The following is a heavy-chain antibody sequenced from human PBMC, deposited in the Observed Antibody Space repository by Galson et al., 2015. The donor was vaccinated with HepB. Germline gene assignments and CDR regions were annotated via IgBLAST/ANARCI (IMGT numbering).Heavy chain of an antibody. V-gene: IGHV1-46*03. J-gene: IGHJ3*02. D-gene: IGHD3-22*01. CDR2: INPSGGST. CDR1: GYTFTSYY. Sequence: SVKVSCKASGYTFTSYYMHWVRQAPGQGLEWMGIINPSGGSTSYAQKFQGRVTMTRDTSTSTVYMELSSLRSEDTAVYYCASNTYYYDSSGHWGAFDIWGQGTMVTVSS. CDR3: ASNTYYYDSSGHWGAFDI.